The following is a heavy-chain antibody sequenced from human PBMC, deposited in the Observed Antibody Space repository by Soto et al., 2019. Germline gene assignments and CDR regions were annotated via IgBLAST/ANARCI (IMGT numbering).Heavy chain of an antibody. V-gene: IGHV1-2*04. CDR1: GDTFNDYY. J-gene: IGHJ6*03. CDR3: SRESGGATATLDYYYFYMDV. Sequence: QVQLVQSGAEVKKPGASVTVSCRSSGDTFNDYYIHWGRQAPGQGLEWMGWINPNGGVTKYAQKFQGWVTMTRDTSIRTVYMQLSRLTSDDTAVYYCSRESGGATATLDYYYFYMDVWGTGTTVTVPS. CDR2: INPNGGVT. D-gene: IGHD5-12*01.